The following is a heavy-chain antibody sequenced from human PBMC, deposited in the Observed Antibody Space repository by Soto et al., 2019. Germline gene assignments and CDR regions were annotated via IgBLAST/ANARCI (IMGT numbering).Heavy chain of an antibody. V-gene: IGHV4-30-2*01. J-gene: IGHJ4*02. Sequence: SETLSLTCAVSGGSISSGGYSWSWIRQPPGKGLEWIGYIYHSGSTYYNPSLKSRVTISVDRSKNQFSLKLSSVTAADTAVYYCARAADYCTNGVCYSYFDYWGQGTLVTVSS. CDR2: IYHSGST. D-gene: IGHD2-8*01. CDR1: GGSISSGGYS. CDR3: ARAADYCTNGVCYSYFDY.